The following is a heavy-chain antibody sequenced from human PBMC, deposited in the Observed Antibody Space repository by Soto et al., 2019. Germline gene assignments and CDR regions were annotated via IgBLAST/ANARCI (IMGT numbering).Heavy chain of an antibody. CDR3: AKNSGDYYYYYGMDV. J-gene: IGHJ6*02. CDR1: GFTFSSHG. D-gene: IGHD4-17*01. V-gene: IGHV3-23*01. Sequence: GGSLRFSCAGSGFTFSSHGMTWVRQAPGKGLEWVSGISGSGGSTYYADSVKGRFTISRDNSKNTLYLQMNSLGAEDTAVYYCAKNSGDYYYYYGMDVWGQGTTVTVSS. CDR2: ISGSGGST.